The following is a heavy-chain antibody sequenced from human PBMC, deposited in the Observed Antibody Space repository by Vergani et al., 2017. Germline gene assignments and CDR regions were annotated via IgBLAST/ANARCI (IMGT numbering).Heavy chain of an antibody. CDR3: ARGPLYYDFWGGYQTYYSYMDV. J-gene: IGHJ6*03. D-gene: IGHD3-3*01. Sequence: QVQLVQSGPEVKKPGSSVKVSCKASGGTFSSYAIAWVRQAPGQGLEWMGGIIPIFGTANYAQQFQGRVTITADESTSTAYMELSSLRSEDTAVYYCARGPLYYDFWGGYQTYYSYMDVWGKGTTVTVSS. V-gene: IGHV1-69*01. CDR2: IIPIFGTA. CDR1: GGTFSSYA.